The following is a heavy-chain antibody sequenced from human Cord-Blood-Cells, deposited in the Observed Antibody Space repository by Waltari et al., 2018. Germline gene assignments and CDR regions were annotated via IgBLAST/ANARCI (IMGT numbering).Heavy chain of an antibody. CDR3: ARGGVEWELLWFDP. D-gene: IGHD1-26*01. CDR1: GGSFSGSY. J-gene: IGHJ5*02. Sequence: QVQLQQWGAGLLKPSETLSLTCAVYGGSFSGSYWSWIRPPPGKGLEWIGEINHSGSTNYNPSLKSRVTISVDTSKNQFSLKLSSVTAADTAVYYCARGGVEWELLWFDPWGQGTLVTVSS. V-gene: IGHV4-34*01. CDR2: INHSGST.